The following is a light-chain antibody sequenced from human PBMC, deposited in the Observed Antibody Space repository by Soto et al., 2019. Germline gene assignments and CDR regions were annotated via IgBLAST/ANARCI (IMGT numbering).Light chain of an antibody. CDR2: EVS. Sequence: QSALTQPASVSGSPGQSITISCTGTSSDVGGYNFVSWYQQHPGKAPKLMIYEVSNRPSGVSNRFSGSKSGNTASLTISGLQAEDEADYYCGSYTDTNTHDVFGTGTKLTVL. V-gene: IGLV2-14*01. CDR3: GSYTDTNTHDV. CDR1: SSDVGGYNF. J-gene: IGLJ1*01.